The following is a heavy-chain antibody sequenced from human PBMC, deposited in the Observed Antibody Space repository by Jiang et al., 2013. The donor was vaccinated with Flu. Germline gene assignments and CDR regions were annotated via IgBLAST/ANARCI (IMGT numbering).Heavy chain of an antibody. V-gene: IGHV1-2*06. D-gene: IGHD6-6*01. J-gene: IGHJ5*02. CDR1: GYTFTGYY. Sequence: SGAEVKKPGASVKVSCKASGYTFTGYYMYWVRQAPGQGLEWMGRINPNSGATNYAQKFQGRVTLTRDTSISTAYMELSRLRSDDSAVYYCARDREWGSIAARWFDPWGQGTPGHRLL. CDR2: INPNSGAT. CDR3: ARDREWGSIAARWFDP.